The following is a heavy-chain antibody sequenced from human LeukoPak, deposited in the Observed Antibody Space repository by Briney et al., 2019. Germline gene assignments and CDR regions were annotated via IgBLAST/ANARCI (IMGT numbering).Heavy chain of an antibody. CDR1: GFTFSNYA. J-gene: IGHJ4*02. Sequence: GGSLRLSCVASGFTFSNYAMSWVRQAPGKGLDWVSVISGSAGKIRYAGSVKGRFTISRDNSENTVYLQMNNLRAEDTAVYYCAGRVTGHSSGYVYWGRGTLVTVSS. CDR2: ISGSAGKI. CDR3: AGRVTGHSSGYVY. V-gene: IGHV3-23*01. D-gene: IGHD5-18*01.